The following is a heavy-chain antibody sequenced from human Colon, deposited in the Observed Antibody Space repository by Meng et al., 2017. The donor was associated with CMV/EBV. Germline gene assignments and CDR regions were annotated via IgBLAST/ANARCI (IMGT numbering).Heavy chain of an antibody. D-gene: IGHD6-13*01. J-gene: IGHJ5*02. V-gene: IGHV1-69*12. Sequence: HVRLQQSGAAEKCPGSSVKVSCKASGGTFDTSTFNWVRQAPGQGLEWIGGIIPMFGSPSYSQKFRGRVTITADELEVKSLRSEDTAVYYCARGKQAGFDLWGQGTLVTVSS. CDR2: IIPMFGSP. CDR1: GGTFDTST. CDR3: ARGKQAGFDL.